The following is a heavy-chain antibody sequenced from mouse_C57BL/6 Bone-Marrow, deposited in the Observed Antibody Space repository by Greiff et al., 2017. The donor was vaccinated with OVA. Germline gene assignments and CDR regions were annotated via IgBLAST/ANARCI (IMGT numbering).Heavy chain of an antibody. D-gene: IGHD2-2*01. CDR3: ARVGVYYGYFAY. J-gene: IGHJ3*01. CDR1: GYAFTNYL. CDR2: INPGSGGT. Sequence: QVQLQQSGAELVRPGTSVKVSCKASGYAFTNYLIEWVKQRPGQGLEWIGVINPGSGGTNYNEKFKGKATLTADKSSSTAYMQLSSLTSEDSAVYFCARVGVYYGYFAYWGQGTLVTVSA. V-gene: IGHV1-54*01.